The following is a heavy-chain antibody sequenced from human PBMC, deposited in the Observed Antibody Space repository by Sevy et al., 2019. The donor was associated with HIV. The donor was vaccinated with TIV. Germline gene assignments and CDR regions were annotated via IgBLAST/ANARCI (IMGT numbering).Heavy chain of an antibody. Sequence: GGSLRLSCAASGFTFSSYSMNWVRQAPGKGLEWVSSISSSSSYIYYADLVKGRFTISRDNAKNSLYLQMNILSAEDKAVYYCARNVPDLCSSTSCYAYYYYGMDVWGQGTTVTVSS. V-gene: IGHV3-21*01. J-gene: IGHJ6*02. CDR1: GFTFSSYS. CDR3: ARNVPDLCSSTSCYAYYYYGMDV. CDR2: ISSSSSYI. D-gene: IGHD2-2*01.